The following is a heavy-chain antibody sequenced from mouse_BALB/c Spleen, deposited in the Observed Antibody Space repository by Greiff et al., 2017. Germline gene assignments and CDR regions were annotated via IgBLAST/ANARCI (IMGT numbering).Heavy chain of an antibody. Sequence: VKLMESGPGLVAPSQSLSITCTVSGFSLTSYGVNWVRQPPGKGLEWLGVIWAGGSTNYNSALMSRLSISKDNSKSQVFLKMNSLQTDDTAMYYCARERTMITLAYWGQGTLVTVSA. V-gene: IGHV2-9*02. J-gene: IGHJ3*01. CDR2: IWAGGST. D-gene: IGHD2-4*01. CDR3: ARERTMITLAY. CDR1: GFSLTSYG.